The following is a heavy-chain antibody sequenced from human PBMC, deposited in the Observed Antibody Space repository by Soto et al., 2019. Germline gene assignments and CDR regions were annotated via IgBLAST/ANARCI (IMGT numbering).Heavy chain of an antibody. CDR3: ARDPTYYDFWSGYTPYGMDV. D-gene: IGHD3-3*01. V-gene: IGHV1-2*02. J-gene: IGHJ6*02. CDR1: GYTFTGYY. Sequence: ASVKVSCKASGYTFTGYYMHWVRQAPGQGLEWMGWINPNSGGTNYAQKFQGRVTMTRDTSISTAYMELSRLRSDDTAVYYCARDPTYYDFWSGYTPYGMDVWGQGTTGTVSS. CDR2: INPNSGGT.